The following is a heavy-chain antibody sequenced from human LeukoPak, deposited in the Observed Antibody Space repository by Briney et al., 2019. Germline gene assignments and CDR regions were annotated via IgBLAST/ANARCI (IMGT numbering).Heavy chain of an antibody. D-gene: IGHD1-26*01. CDR1: GDSVSSDTAA. CDR2: TYYRSKWYT. Sequence: SQTLSLTCAISGDSVSSDTAAWNWIRQSPSRGLEWLGRTYYRSKWYTDYALSVKSRITIKPDTSKNQPSLHLNSVTPEDTAVYFCARVHSGTYDSWGQGTLVTVSS. V-gene: IGHV6-1*01. J-gene: IGHJ5*01. CDR3: ARVHSGTYDS.